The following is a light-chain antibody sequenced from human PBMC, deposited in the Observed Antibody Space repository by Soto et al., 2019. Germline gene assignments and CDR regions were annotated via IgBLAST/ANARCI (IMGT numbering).Light chain of an antibody. J-gene: IGLJ1*01. CDR3: QSFDSSLRVYV. CDR2: NNL. V-gene: IGLV1-40*01. Sequence: QSVLTQPPSVSAAPGRRVTISCTGSSSNFGAGYEVHWYKQVPGAAPTLVIFNNLNRPSGVPERFSGSKSGTSASLVISGLQAEDEADYYCQSFDSSLRVYVFGSGTKVTVL. CDR1: SSNFGAGYE.